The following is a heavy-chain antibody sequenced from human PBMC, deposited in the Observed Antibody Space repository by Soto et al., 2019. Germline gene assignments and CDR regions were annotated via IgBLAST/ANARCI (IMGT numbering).Heavy chain of an antibody. D-gene: IGHD3-9*01. V-gene: IGHV3-30-3*01. CDR2: ISYDGSNK. Sequence: HPGGSLRLSCAASGFTFSSYAMHWVRQAPGKGLEWVAVISYDGSNKYYADSVKGRFTISRDNSKNTLYLQMNSLRAEDTAVYYCARVPLTGYPFGAFDIWGQGTMVTVSS. CDR1: GFTFSSYA. J-gene: IGHJ3*02. CDR3: ARVPLTGYPFGAFDI.